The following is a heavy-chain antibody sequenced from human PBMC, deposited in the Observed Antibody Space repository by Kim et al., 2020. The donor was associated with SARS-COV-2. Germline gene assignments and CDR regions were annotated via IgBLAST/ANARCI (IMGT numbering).Heavy chain of an antibody. CDR2: IYHSGST. J-gene: IGHJ4*02. Sequence: SETLSLTCTVSGYSISSGYYWGWIRQPPGKGLEWIGSIYHSGSTYYNPSLKSRVTISVDTSKNQFSLKLSSVTAADTAVYYCARDEVGAPGFDYWGQGTLVTVSS. CDR1: GYSISSGYY. V-gene: IGHV4-38-2*02. D-gene: IGHD1-26*01. CDR3: ARDEVGAPGFDY.